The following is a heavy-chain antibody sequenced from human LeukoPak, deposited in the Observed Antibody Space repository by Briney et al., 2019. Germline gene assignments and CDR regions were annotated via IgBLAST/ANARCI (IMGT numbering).Heavy chain of an antibody. CDR1: GGTFSSYA. Sequence: ASVKVSCKASGGTFSSYAISWVRQAPGQGLEWMGRIIPILGIANYAQKFQGRVTITADKSTSTAYMELSSLRSEDTAVYYCAKEVTIFGRGYWGQGTLVTVSS. D-gene: IGHD3-3*01. J-gene: IGHJ4*02. V-gene: IGHV1-69*04. CDR2: IIPILGIA. CDR3: AKEVTIFGRGY.